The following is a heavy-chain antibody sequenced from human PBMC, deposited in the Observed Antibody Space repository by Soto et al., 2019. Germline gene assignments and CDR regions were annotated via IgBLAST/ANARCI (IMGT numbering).Heavy chain of an antibody. CDR1: GFTFSSYA. D-gene: IGHD6-13*01. CDR2: ISYDGSNK. CDR3: ARGGAGSWASPFDY. V-gene: IGHV3-30-3*01. J-gene: IGHJ4*02. Sequence: QVQLVEYGGGVVQPGRSLRLSCAASGFTFSSYAMHWVRQAPGKGLEWVAVISYDGSNKYYADSVKGRFTISRDNSKNMLDRQMNSLRAEDTAVYYCARGGAGSWASPFDYWGQGTLVTVAS.